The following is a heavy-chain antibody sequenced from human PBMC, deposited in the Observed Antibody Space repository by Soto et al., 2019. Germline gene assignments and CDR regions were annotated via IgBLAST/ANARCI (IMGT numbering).Heavy chain of an antibody. D-gene: IGHD3-10*01. Sequence: GGSLRLSCAASGFTFSSYSMNWVRQAPGKGLEWVSSISSSSSYIYYADSVKGRFTISRDNAKNSLYLQMNSLRAEDTAAYYCAARSGFGELLFDYWGQGTLVTVSS. CDR3: AARSGFGELLFDY. J-gene: IGHJ4*02. CDR2: ISSSSSYI. CDR1: GFTFSSYS. V-gene: IGHV3-21*01.